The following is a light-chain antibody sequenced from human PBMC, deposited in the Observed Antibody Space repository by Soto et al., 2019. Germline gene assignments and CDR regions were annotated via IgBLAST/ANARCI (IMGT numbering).Light chain of an antibody. V-gene: IGKV3D-20*02. J-gene: IGKJ4*01. Sequence: DIGSAQPPGTLSLSHRGRATLSCRASQTFSSIYLAWYQQKPGQAPRLLIYGASSRATGIPDRFSGSGSGTDFTLTISSLEPEDLAVHYCQQRSNWSPFTLGGGTKVDIK. CDR1: QTFSSIY. CDR3: QQRSNWSPFT. CDR2: GAS.